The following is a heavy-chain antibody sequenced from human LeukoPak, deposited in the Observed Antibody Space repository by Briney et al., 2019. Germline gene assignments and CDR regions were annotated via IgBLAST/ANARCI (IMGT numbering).Heavy chain of an antibody. J-gene: IGHJ4*02. CDR2: INPNSGGT. D-gene: IGHD2-15*01. CDR3: ARSLDEVDYFDY. CDR1: GYTFTGYY. Sequence: VSVKVSCKASGYTFTGYYMHWVRQAPGQGLEWMGRINPNSGGTNYAQKFQGRVTMTRDTSISTAYMELSRLRSDDTAVYYCARSLDEVDYFDYWGQGTLVTVSS. V-gene: IGHV1-2*06.